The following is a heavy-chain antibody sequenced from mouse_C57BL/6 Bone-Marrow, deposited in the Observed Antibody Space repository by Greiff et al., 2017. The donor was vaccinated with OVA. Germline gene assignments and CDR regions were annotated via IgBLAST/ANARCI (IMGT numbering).Heavy chain of an antibody. V-gene: IGHV1-54*01. CDR2: INPGRGGT. J-gene: IGHJ4*01. D-gene: IGHD1-1*01. CDR3: AITTVVPYYYAMDY. Sequence: QVQLQQSGAELVRPGASVKVSCKASGYAFTNYLIEWVKQRPGQGLEWIGVINPGRGGTNYNEKFKGKATLTADKSSSTAYMQLSSLTSEDSAVYFFAITTVVPYYYAMDYWGQGTSVTVSS. CDR1: GYAFTNYL.